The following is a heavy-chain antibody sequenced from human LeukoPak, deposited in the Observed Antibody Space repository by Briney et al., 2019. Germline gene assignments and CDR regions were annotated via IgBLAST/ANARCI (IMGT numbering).Heavy chain of an antibody. Sequence: SETLSLTCTVSGDSISSYYWSWIRQPPGKGLEWIGYIYYSGSTNYNPSLKSRVTISVDTSKNQFSLKLSSVTAADTAVYYCARLVGTTGDYYYYGMDVWGQGTTVTVSS. D-gene: IGHD4-17*01. CDR1: GDSISSYY. CDR2: IYYSGST. CDR3: ARLVGTTGDYYYYGMDV. J-gene: IGHJ6*02. V-gene: IGHV4-59*08.